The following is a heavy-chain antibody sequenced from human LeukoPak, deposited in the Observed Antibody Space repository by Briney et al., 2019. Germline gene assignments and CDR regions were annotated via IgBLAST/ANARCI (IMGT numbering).Heavy chain of an antibody. V-gene: IGHV4-38-2*01. CDR3: ARAADSSSPGDFDY. CDR2: IFHSGNT. CDR1: GYSIITGYY. Sequence: PSETLSLTCAVSGYSIITGYYWGWIRQPPGKGLEWIGSIFHSGNTYYNPSLKSRVTISVDTSKNQFSLKLSSVTAADTAVYYCARAADSSSPGDFDYWGQGALVTVSS. D-gene: IGHD6-6*01. J-gene: IGHJ4*02.